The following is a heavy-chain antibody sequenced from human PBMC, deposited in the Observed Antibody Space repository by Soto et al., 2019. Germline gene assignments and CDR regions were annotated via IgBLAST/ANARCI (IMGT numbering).Heavy chain of an antibody. CDR2: ISGSGGST. V-gene: IGHV3-23*01. CDR3: AKVSSLRFLEWLSPTYYYYGMDV. Sequence: PGGSLRLSCAASGFTFSSYAMSWVRQAPGKGLEWVSAISGSGGSTYYADSVKGRFTISRDNSKNTLYLQMNSLRAEDTAVYYCAKVSSLRFLEWLSPTYYYYGMDVWGQGTTVTVSS. D-gene: IGHD3-3*01. J-gene: IGHJ6*02. CDR1: GFTFSSYA.